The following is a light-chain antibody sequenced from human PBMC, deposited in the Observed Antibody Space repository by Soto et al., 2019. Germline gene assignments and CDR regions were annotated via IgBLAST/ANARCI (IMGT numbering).Light chain of an antibody. CDR1: QSISSW. Sequence: DIQMTQSPSTLSASVEDRVTITCRASQSISSWLAWYQQKPGKAPKLLVYKASLLESGVQSKFSGSGSGTELTLTISSLQPDDFATYYCQEYNSFSTFCQLTKMEIK. CDR3: QEYNSFST. J-gene: IGKJ1*01. CDR2: KAS. V-gene: IGKV1-5*03.